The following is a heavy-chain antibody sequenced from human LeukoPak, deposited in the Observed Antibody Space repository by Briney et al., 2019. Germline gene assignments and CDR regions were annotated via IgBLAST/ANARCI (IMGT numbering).Heavy chain of an antibody. CDR2: ISSSSSYI. Sequence: GGSLRLSCAASGFTFSTYSMNWVRQAPGKGLEWVSSISSSSSYIYYADSVKGRFTISRDNAKNSLYLQMNSLRAEDTAVYCCARDQPPSYSGSYYGFDYWGQGTLVTVSS. D-gene: IGHD1-26*01. V-gene: IGHV3-21*01. J-gene: IGHJ4*02. CDR3: ARDQPPSYSGSYYGFDY. CDR1: GFTFSTYS.